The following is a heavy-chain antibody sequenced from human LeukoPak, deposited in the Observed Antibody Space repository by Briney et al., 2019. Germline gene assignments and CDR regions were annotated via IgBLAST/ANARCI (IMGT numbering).Heavy chain of an antibody. J-gene: IGHJ4*02. V-gene: IGHV1-46*01. CDR3: ARAVAATFDY. CDR1: GYTFSNYY. CDR2: INPSGGST. Sequence: GASVKVSCKASGYTFSNYYMHWVRQAPGQGLEWMGIINPSGGSTTYAHKFQGRVTMTRDTSTSTVYMDLSSPRSEDTAMYYCARAVAATFDYWGQGTLVTVSS. D-gene: IGHD6-19*01.